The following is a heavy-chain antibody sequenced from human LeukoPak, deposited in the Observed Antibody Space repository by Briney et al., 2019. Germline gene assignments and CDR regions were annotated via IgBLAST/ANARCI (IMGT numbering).Heavy chain of an antibody. CDR1: GGSITTYY. J-gene: IGHJ4*02. CDR2: IYSSGRT. D-gene: IGHD6-13*01. Sequence: SETLSLTCTVSGGSITTYYWSWIRQPAGKGLEWIGRIYSSGRTNCSPSLKRRVTMSVDTSKNHFSLRLSSVTAADTAVYYCARGPYSSSWYPLYFDYWGQGTLVTVSS. V-gene: IGHV4-4*07. CDR3: ARGPYSSSWYPLYFDY.